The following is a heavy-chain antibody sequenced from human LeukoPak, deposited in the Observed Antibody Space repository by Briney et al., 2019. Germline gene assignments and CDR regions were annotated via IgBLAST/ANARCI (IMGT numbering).Heavy chain of an antibody. CDR2: ISYDGSNK. J-gene: IGHJ4*02. CDR3: AKGDGDYGY. D-gene: IGHD4-17*01. CDR1: GFTFSSYG. V-gene: IGHV3-30*18. Sequence: GGSLRLSCAASGFTFSSYGMHWVRQVPGKGLEWVAVISYDGSNKYYADSVKGRFTISRDNSKNTLYLQMNSLRAEDTAVYYCAKGDGDYGYWGQGTLVTVSS.